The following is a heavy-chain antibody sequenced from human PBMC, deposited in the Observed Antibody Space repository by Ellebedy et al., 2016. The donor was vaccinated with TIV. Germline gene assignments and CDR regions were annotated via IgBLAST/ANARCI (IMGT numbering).Heavy chain of an antibody. D-gene: IGHD3-10*01. CDR3: ARDYYGSGSYVYYYYYGMDV. V-gene: IGHV1-2*02. Sequence: ASVKVSXXASGYTFTGYYMHWVRQAPGQGLEWMGWINPNSGGTNYAQKFQGRVTMTRDTSISTAYMELSRLRSDDTAVYYCARDYYGSGSYVYYYYYGMDVWGQGTTVTVSS. CDR2: INPNSGGT. J-gene: IGHJ6*02. CDR1: GYTFTGYY.